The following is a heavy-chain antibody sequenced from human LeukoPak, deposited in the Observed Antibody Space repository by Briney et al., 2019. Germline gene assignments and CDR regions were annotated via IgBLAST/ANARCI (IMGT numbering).Heavy chain of an antibody. J-gene: IGHJ4*02. V-gene: IGHV4-61*02. CDR1: GGSISSGSYY. D-gene: IGHD6-13*01. Sequence: SETLSLTCTVSGGSISSGSYYWSWIRQPAGKGLEWIGRIYTSGSTNYKPSLKSRVTISVDTSKNQFSLRLNSVTATDTAVYYCARVDSSTWYAVFDYWGQGTLVTVSS. CDR2: IYTSGST. CDR3: ARVDSSTWYAVFDY.